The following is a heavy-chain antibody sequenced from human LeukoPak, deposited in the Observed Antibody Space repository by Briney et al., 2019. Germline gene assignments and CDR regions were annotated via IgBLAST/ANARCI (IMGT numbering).Heavy chain of an antibody. J-gene: IGHJ4*02. CDR1: GGFINGYY. CDR3: ATGRYYDNVWGSYRPSFDF. Sequence: PSETLSLTCTVSGGFINGYYWSCIRQPPGKGLEWIGYIDYSGSTNYNPSLKSRVTISIDTSKNQFSLKLSSVTAADTAVYYCATGRYYDNVWGSYRPSFDFWGQGTLATVSS. V-gene: IGHV4-59*08. D-gene: IGHD3-16*02. CDR2: IDYSGST.